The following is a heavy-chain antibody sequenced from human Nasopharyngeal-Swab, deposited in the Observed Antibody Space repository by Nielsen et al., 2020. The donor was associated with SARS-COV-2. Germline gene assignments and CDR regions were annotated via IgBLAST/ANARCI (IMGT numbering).Heavy chain of an antibody. CDR3: ARQGGYDSSGYYSDY. V-gene: IGHV1-69*13. D-gene: IGHD3-22*01. CDR2: IIPIFGTA. Sequence: SVKVSCNASAGTFSSYAISWVRQAPGQGLEWMGGIIPIFGTANYAQKFQGRVTITADESTSTAYMELSSLRSEDTAVYYCARQGGYDSSGYYSDYWGQGTLVTVSS. CDR1: AGTFSSYA. J-gene: IGHJ4*02.